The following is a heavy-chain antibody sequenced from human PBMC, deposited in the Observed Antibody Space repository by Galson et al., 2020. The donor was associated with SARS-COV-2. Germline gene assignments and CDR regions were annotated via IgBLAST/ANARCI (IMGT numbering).Heavy chain of an antibody. J-gene: IGHJ4*02. V-gene: IGHV3-48*03. Sequence: GESLKISCAASGFTFSSYEMNWVRQAPGKGLEWVSYISSRGITIYYADSVKGRFTISRDNAKNSLYLQMNSLRAEDTAGYYCARDSSGYSYGSHLFDYWGQGTLVTVSS. CDR1: GFTFSSYE. CDR2: ISSRGITI. D-gene: IGHD5-18*01. CDR3: ARDSSGYSYGSHLFDY.